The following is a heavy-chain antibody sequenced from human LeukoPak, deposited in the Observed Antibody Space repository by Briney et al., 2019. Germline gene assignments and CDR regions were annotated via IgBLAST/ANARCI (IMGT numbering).Heavy chain of an antibody. V-gene: IGHV3-30-3*01. J-gene: IGHJ4*02. D-gene: IGHD3-3*01. CDR3: ARGYYDFWSGYPYYFDY. CDR2: ISYDGSNK. CDR1: GFTFSSYA. Sequence: GGSLRLSCAASGFTFSSYAMHWVRQAPGKGLEWMAVISYDGSNKYYADSVKGRFTISRDNSKNTLYLQMNSLRAEDTAVYYCARGYYDFWSGYPYYFDYWGQGTLVTVSS.